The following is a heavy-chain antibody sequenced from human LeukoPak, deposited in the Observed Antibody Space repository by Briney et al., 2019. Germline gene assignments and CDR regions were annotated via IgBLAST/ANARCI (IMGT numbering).Heavy chain of an antibody. CDR2: IYHSGST. V-gene: IGHV4-34*01. CDR1: GGTFSGYY. Sequence: SETLSLTCAVYGGTFSGYYWSWIRQPPGKGLEWIGSIYHSGSTYYNPSLKSRVTISVDTSKNQFSLKLSCVTAADTAVYYCARGVLDTAMVRGGWFDPWGQGTLVTVSS. D-gene: IGHD5-18*01. J-gene: IGHJ5*02. CDR3: ARGVLDTAMVRGGWFDP.